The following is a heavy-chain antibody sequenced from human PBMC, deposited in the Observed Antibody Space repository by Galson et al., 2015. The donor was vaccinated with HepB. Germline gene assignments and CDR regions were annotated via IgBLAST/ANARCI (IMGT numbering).Heavy chain of an antibody. D-gene: IGHD3-16*01. CDR2: ISSSSSYI. Sequence: SLRLSCAASGFTFSSYSMNWVRQAPGKGLEWVSSISSSSSYIYYADSVKGRFTISRDNAKNSLYLQMNSLRAEDTAVYYCAKGWGHDAFDIWGQGTMVTVSS. J-gene: IGHJ3*02. CDR1: GFTFSSYS. CDR3: AKGWGHDAFDI. V-gene: IGHV3-21*04.